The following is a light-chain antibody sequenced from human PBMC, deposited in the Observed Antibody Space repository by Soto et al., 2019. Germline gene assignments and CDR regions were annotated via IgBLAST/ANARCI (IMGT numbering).Light chain of an antibody. CDR3: LQSNNSPLT. CDR2: IAS. V-gene: IGKV3-20*01. Sequence: EIVLTQAPGTLSLSPGERATRSCRASQSGRNNYLDWYLQKSGQTPRLLIHIASSRATGIPDRFSGSGSGTDVTLIISRLEPEDFGVYYCLQSNNSPLTFGGGTKVEI. CDR1: QSGRNNY. J-gene: IGKJ4*01.